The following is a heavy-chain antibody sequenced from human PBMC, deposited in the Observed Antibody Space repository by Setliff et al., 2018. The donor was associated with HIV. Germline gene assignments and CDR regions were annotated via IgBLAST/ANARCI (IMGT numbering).Heavy chain of an antibody. CDR2: ITSTGSTI. Sequence: LRLSCAASGFTFSDCSMNWVRQAPGKGLEWISYITSTGSTIFYADSVKGRFTISRDNDKNSVHLQMTSLRAEDTAVYYCARDRGDGYEPDASAFDIWGQGTMVTVSS. J-gene: IGHJ3*02. CDR1: GFTFSDCS. D-gene: IGHD5-12*01. V-gene: IGHV3-48*01. CDR3: ARDRGDGYEPDASAFDI.